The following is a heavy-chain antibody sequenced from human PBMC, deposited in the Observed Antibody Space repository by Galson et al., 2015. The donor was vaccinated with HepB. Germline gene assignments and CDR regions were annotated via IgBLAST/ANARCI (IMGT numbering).Heavy chain of an antibody. Sequence: SLRLSCAASGFTFSSYAMHWVRQAPGKGLEWVAVISYDGSNKYYADSVKGRFTISRDNSKNTLYLQMNSLRAEDTAVYYCARDGGYGELLVLGFDYWGQGTLVTVSS. CDR2: ISYDGSNK. D-gene: IGHD3-10*01. CDR1: GFTFSSYA. V-gene: IGHV3-30-3*01. CDR3: ARDGGYGELLVLGFDY. J-gene: IGHJ4*02.